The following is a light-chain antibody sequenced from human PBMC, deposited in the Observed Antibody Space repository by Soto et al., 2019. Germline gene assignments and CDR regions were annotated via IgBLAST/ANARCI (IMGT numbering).Light chain of an antibody. Sequence: DIQMTQSPSTLSASVGDRVTITCRASQSISSWLAWYQQKPGKAAKLLIYDASSLESGVPSRFSGSRSVTEFTLTVRSLQPDDFANYYCQQYNSYSRTFGQGTKVEIK. CDR2: DAS. CDR3: QQYNSYSRT. CDR1: QSISSW. V-gene: IGKV1-5*01. J-gene: IGKJ1*01.